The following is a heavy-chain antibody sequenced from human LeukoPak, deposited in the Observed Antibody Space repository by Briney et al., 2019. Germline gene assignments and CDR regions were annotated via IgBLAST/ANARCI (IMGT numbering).Heavy chain of an antibody. J-gene: IGHJ4*02. CDR2: IYSGGST. Sequence: GGSLRLSCAASEFSVGSNYMTWVRQAPGKGLEWVSLIYSGGSTYYADSVKGRFTISRDNSKNTLYLQMNSLRAEDTAVYYCAKDPHGARGELFDYWGQGTLVTVSS. CDR3: AKDPHGARGELFDY. V-gene: IGHV3-66*01. D-gene: IGHD1-7*01. CDR1: EFSVGSNY.